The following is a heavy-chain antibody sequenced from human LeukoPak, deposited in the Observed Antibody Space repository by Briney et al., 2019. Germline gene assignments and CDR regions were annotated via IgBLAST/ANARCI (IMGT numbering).Heavy chain of an antibody. CDR3: ARDNSGILWFGESNSFDP. CDR1: GDILTGYY. D-gene: IGHD3-10*01. J-gene: IGHJ5*02. CDR2: INPNSGGT. V-gene: IGHV1-2*02. Sequence: GASVKVSCKASGDILTGYYMHWVRQAPGQGLEWMGCINPNSGGTKYAPKFQGRVTMTRDTSSSTAYMDLSRLRFDDTAVYFCARDNSGILWFGESNSFDPWGQGTLVTVSS.